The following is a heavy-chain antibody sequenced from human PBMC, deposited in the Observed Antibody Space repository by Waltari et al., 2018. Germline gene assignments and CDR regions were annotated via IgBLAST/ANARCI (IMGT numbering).Heavy chain of an antibody. CDR1: GYTFTGYY. J-gene: IGHJ4*02. D-gene: IGHD6-13*01. Sequence: QVQLVQSGAEVKKPGASVKVSCKASGYTFTGYYMHWVRQAPGQGLEWMGRINPNSGGTNYAQKFQGRVTMTRDTSISTAYMELSSLRSEDTAVYYCARLLIAAAGTSETSDYWCQGTLVTVSS. V-gene: IGHV1-2*06. CDR3: ARLLIAAAGTSETSDY. CDR2: INPNSGGT.